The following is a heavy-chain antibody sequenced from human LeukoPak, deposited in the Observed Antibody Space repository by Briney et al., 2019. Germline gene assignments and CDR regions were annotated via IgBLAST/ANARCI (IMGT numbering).Heavy chain of an antibody. CDR3: ARSHRFRASFDY. Sequence: PSETLSLTCTVSGGSISSGSYYWSWIRQPAGEGLEWIGRIYTSGSTTYNPSLKSRVTISVDTSKNQFSLKLSSVTAADTAVYYCARSHRFRASFDYWGQGTLVTVSS. CDR2: IYTSGST. V-gene: IGHV4-61*02. CDR1: GGSISSGSYY. J-gene: IGHJ4*02.